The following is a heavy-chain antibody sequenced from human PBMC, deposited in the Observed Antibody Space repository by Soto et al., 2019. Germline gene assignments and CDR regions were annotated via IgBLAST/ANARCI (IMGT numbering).Heavy chain of an antibody. D-gene: IGHD5-12*01. CDR1: GYTFTSYY. Sequence: QVQLVQSGAEVKKPGASVKVSCKASGYTFTSYYMHWVRLGPGQGLEGMVIVNPSGGSTTYAQKFQGRVTMSRDTSTSTVYLELSCLTSEDTAVYYCARGDIVAIFGMDVWGQGTTVTVSS. CDR3: ARGDIVAIFGMDV. J-gene: IGHJ6*02. CDR2: VNPSGGST. V-gene: IGHV1-46*01.